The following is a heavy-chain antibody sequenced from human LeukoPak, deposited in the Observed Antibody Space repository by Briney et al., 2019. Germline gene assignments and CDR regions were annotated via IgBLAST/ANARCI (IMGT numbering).Heavy chain of an antibody. CDR3: ASGGYYYDEWAFDI. D-gene: IGHD3-22*01. V-gene: IGHV4-30-4*01. J-gene: IGHJ3*02. CDR1: GGSISSGDYY. Sequence: SQTLSLTCTVSGGSISSGDYYWSWIRQPPGKGLEWIGYIYYSGSTYYNPSLKGRVTISVDTSKNQFSLKLSSVTAADTAVYYCASGGYYYDEWAFDIWGQGTMATVSS. CDR2: IYYSGST.